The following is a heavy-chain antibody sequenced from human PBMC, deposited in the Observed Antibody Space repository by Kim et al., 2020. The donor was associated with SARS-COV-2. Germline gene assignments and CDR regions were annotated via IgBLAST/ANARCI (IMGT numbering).Heavy chain of an antibody. V-gene: IGHV4-39*01. CDR1: GGSISSSSYY. Sequence: SETLSLTCTVSGGSISSSSYYWGWIRQPPGKGLEWIGSIYYSGSTYYNPSLKSRVTISVDTSKNQFSLKLSSVTAADTAVYYCARSGAAAGPELLFVDYWGQGTLVTVSS. CDR2: IYYSGST. J-gene: IGHJ4*02. D-gene: IGHD6-13*01. CDR3: ARSGAAAGPELLFVDY.